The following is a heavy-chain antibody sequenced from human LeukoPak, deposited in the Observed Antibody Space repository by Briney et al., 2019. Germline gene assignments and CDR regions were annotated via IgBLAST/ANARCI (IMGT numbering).Heavy chain of an antibody. J-gene: IGHJ4*02. CDR2: ISAYNGET. CDR3: ARDSLVGSGRYFDY. CDR1: GYSLTSYG. D-gene: IGHD6-19*01. Sequence: ASVKVSCKASGYSLTSYGISWVRQAPGRGVEWMGWISAYNGETNYAQTLQGRVTMTTDTSTSTAYMELRSLRSDDTAVYFCARDSLVGSGRYFDYWGQGTLVTVSS. V-gene: IGHV1-18*01.